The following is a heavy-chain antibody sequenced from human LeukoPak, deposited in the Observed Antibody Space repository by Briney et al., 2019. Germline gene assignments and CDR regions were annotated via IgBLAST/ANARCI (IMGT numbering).Heavy chain of an antibody. CDR2: ISSSGSTI. J-gene: IGHJ4*02. D-gene: IGHD2-2*01. V-gene: IGHV3-11*01. CDR3: ATVPAADVWIDY. CDR1: GFTFSDYY. Sequence: GGSLRLSCAASGFTFSDYYMSWIRQAPGKGLEWVSYISSSGSTIYYADSVKGRFTISRDNAKNSLNLQMNSLRAEDTAVYYCATVPAADVWIDYWGQGTLVTVSS.